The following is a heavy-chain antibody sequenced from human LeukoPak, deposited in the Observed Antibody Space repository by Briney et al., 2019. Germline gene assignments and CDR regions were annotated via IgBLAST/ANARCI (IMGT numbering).Heavy chain of an antibody. J-gene: IGHJ3*02. CDR2: ISSSSYYI. D-gene: IGHD2-15*01. CDR1: GFTLSSYS. CDR3: ARLGYCSGGSCYAGAFDI. V-gene: IGHV3-21*01. Sequence: GGSLRLSCAASGFTLSSYSMNWVRQAPGKGLEWVSSISSSSYYIFYADSVEGRFTISRDNAKNSLFLQMNSLIAEDTAVYYCARLGYCSGGSCYAGAFDIWGQGTMVTVSS.